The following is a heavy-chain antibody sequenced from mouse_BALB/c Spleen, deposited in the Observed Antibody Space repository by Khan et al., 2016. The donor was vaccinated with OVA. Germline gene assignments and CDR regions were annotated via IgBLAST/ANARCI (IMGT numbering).Heavy chain of an antibody. CDR1: GYTFTSYW. Sequence: QVQLKQSGAELVKPGASVKLSCKTSGYTFTSYWIQWVKQRPGQGLGWIGQIFPGTGTTYYNENFKGQATLTVDASSSPAYMQLSSLTYEASAVYFGARGYFGNYELVYWGQGTLVTVSP. V-gene: IGHV1S132*01. D-gene: IGHD2-1*01. CDR2: IFPGTGTT. J-gene: IGHJ3*01. CDR3: ARGYFGNYELVY.